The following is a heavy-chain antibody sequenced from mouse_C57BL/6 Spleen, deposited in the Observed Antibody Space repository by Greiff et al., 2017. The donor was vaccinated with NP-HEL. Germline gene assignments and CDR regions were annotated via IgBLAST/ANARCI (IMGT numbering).Heavy chain of an antibody. CDR3: ARAPYYSKGGYYAMDD. D-gene: IGHD2-5*01. V-gene: IGHV1-39*01. Sequence: EVKLMESGPELVKPGASVKISCKASGYSFTDYNMNWVKQSNGKSLEWIGVINPNYGTTSYNQKFKGKATLTVDQSSSTAYMQLNSLTSEDSAVYYCARAPYYSKGGYYAMDDWGQGTSVTVSS. J-gene: IGHJ4*01. CDR1: GYSFTDYN. CDR2: INPNYGTT.